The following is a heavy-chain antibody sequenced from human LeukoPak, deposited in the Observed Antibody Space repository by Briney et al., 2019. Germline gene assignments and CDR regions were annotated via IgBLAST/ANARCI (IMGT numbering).Heavy chain of an antibody. J-gene: IGHJ3*02. CDR2: IYYSGST. V-gene: IGHV4-59*08. Sequence: SETLSLTCTVSGGSISSYYWSWIRQPPVKGLEWIGYIYYSGSTNYNPSLKSRVTISVDTSKNQFSLKLSSVTAADTAVYYCARRWELADAFDIWGQGTMVTVSS. D-gene: IGHD1-26*01. CDR1: GGSISSYY. CDR3: ARRWELADAFDI.